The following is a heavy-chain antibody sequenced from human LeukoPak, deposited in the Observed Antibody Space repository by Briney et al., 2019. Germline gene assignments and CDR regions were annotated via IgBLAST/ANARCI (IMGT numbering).Heavy chain of an antibody. D-gene: IGHD3-10*01. V-gene: IGHV4-38-2*02. Sequence: PSETLSLTCTVSGFSVSRGFYWGWIRQPPGKGLEWIGSVYLGGGAHYNPSLESRATVSVDRSKNQFSLKLSSVTATDTAVYYCATSAPRWFGELKGFDYWGQGTLVTVSS. CDR3: ATSAPRWFGELKGFDY. J-gene: IGHJ4*02. CDR1: GFSVSRGFY. CDR2: VYLGGGA.